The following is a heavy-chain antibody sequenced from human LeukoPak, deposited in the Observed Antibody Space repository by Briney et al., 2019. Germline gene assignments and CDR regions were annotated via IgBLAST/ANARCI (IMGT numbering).Heavy chain of an antibody. CDR1: GFTFSSYA. V-gene: IGHV3-23*01. D-gene: IGHD3-16*01. CDR2: ISGSGGST. J-gene: IGHJ6*02. Sequence: GGSLRLSCAASGFTFSSYAMSWVRQAPGKGLEWVSVISGSGGSTYYADSVEGRFTISRDNAKNSVYLQMNSLRAEDTGLYYCAKRRFGTGMDVWGQGTTVTVSS. CDR3: AKRRFGTGMDV.